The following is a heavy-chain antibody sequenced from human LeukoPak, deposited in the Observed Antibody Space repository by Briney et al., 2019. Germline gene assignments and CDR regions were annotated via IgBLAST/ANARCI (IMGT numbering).Heavy chain of an antibody. D-gene: IGHD3/OR15-3a*01. CDR1: GFTFSSYA. V-gene: IGHV3-23*01. J-gene: IGHJ4*02. Sequence: GGSLRLSCTASGFTFSSYAMSWVRQAPGKGLEWVSAISGSATRTYYADSVKGRFTISRDNSKNTLYLQMNSLRAEDTAVYYCATLDSAPTDYWGQGTLVTVSS. CDR2: ISGSATRT. CDR3: ATLDSAPTDY.